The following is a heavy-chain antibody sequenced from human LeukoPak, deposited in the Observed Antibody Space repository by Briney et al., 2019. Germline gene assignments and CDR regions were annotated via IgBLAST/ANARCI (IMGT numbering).Heavy chain of an antibody. V-gene: IGHV4-34*01. Sequence: SETLSLTCTVSGGSFSGYYWSWIRQPPGKGLEWIGEINHSGSTNYNPSLKSRVTISVDTSKNQFSLKLSSVTAADTAVYYCARGRWYSSRSLVGWFDPWGQGTLVTVSS. CDR3: ARGRWYSSRSLVGWFDP. D-gene: IGHD6-13*01. CDR1: GGSFSGYY. J-gene: IGHJ5*02. CDR2: INHSGST.